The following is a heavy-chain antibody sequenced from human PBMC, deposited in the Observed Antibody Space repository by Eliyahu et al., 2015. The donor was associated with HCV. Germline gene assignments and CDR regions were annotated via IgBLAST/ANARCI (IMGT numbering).Heavy chain of an antibody. D-gene: IGHD6-13*01. J-gene: IGHJ4*02. Sequence: QVQLVQSGAEVKKPGASVKVSCKASGYTFPNSYMYWVRQAPGQGLEWMGIINLSDGRTTYTQTLQGRVTMTRDTSTSTVYMELSSLRSEDTAVYFCARAVVSAASGYSSSWYLDNWGQGTXVTVSS. V-gene: IGHV1-46*04. CDR3: ARAVVSAASGYSSSWYLDN. CDR2: INLSDGRT. CDR1: GYTFPNSY.